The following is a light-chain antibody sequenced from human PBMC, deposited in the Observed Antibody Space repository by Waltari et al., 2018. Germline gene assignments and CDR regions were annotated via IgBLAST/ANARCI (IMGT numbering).Light chain of an antibody. CDR1: QTVSDY. V-gene: IGKV1-39*01. Sequence: DIQMTQSPSSLSASVGDRVTITCRASQTVSDYLNWNQKQPGKAPKLLIYAASRLQRGVPSRVSGSGSGTDFTLSISSLQPEDFATYYCQQSYTMGYTFGQGTKLEIK. J-gene: IGKJ2*01. CDR2: AAS. CDR3: QQSYTMGYT.